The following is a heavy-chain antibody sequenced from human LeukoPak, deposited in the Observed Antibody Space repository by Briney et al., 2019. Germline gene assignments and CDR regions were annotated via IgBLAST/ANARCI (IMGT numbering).Heavy chain of an antibody. Sequence: PSETLSLTCAVYGGSFSGYYWSWIRQPPGKGLEWIGEINHSGSTNYNSSLKSRVTISVDTSKNQFSLKLSSVTAADTAVYYCARSQWKVVPAAYFDYWGQGTLVTVSS. CDR2: INHSGST. CDR1: GGSFSGYY. V-gene: IGHV4-34*01. J-gene: IGHJ4*02. CDR3: ARSQWKVVPAAYFDY. D-gene: IGHD2-2*01.